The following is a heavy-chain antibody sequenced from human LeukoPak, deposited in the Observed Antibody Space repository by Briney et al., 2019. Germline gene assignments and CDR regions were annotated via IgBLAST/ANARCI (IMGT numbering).Heavy chain of an antibody. Sequence: PGGSLRLSSAASGFTLSSYGMSWVRQAPGKGLEWVSAISGSGGSTYFADSVKGRFTISRDNSKNTLYLQMNSLRAEDTAVYYCARRARAYFDYWGQGTLVTVSS. V-gene: IGHV3-23*01. CDR2: ISGSGGST. CDR3: ARRARAYFDY. D-gene: IGHD1-26*01. CDR1: GFTLSSYG. J-gene: IGHJ4*02.